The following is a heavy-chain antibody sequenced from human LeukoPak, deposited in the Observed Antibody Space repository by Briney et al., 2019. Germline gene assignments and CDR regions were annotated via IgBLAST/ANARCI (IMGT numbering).Heavy chain of an antibody. CDR1: GGSISSSSYY. V-gene: IGHV4-39*01. CDR3: ARHTVVAGPDY. Sequence: SETLSLTCTVSGGSISSSSYYWGWIRQPPGKGLEWIGSIYYSGSTYYNPSLKSRVTISVDTSKNQFALKLSSVTAADTAVYYCARHTVVAGPDYWGRGTLVTVSS. CDR2: IYYSGST. J-gene: IGHJ4*02. D-gene: IGHD6-19*01.